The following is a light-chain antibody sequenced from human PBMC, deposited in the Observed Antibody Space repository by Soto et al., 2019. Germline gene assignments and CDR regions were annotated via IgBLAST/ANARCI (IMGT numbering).Light chain of an antibody. CDR2: EVT. J-gene: IGLJ1*01. CDR3: SSYTGSSTLYV. CDR1: SSDVGTYNY. V-gene: IGLV2-14*01. Sequence: QSVVTQPASVSGSPGQSSSISCTGTSSDVGTYNYVSWYQQHPGKAPKVMIYEVTYRPSGVSNRFSGSKSGNTASLTISGLQAEDEAEYYCSSYTGSSTLYVFGTGTKVTVL.